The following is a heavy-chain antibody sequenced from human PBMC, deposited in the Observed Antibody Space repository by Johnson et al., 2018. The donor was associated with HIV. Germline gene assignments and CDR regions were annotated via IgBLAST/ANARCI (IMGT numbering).Heavy chain of an antibody. CDR1: GFTFSSYG. Sequence: QVQLVESGGGVVQPGRSLRLSCAASGFTFSSYGMHWVRQAPGKGLEWVAVISYDGSNKYYADSAKGRFTISRDNSKNTLYLQMNSLRAEDTAVDYCARPIARGASDIWGQGTMVTVSS. V-gene: IGHV3-30*03. CDR3: ARPIARGASDI. J-gene: IGHJ3*02. D-gene: IGHD3-10*01. CDR2: ISYDGSNK.